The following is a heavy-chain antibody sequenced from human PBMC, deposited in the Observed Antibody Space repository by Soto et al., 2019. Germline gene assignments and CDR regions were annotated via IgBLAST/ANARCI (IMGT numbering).Heavy chain of an antibody. D-gene: IGHD2-15*01. V-gene: IGHV3-30*04. CDR1: GFTFSSYA. J-gene: IGHJ5*02. Sequence: QVQLVESGGGVVQPGRSLRLSCAASGFTFSSYAMHWVRQAPGKGLEWVAVISYDGRNKYYADSVKVRFTISRDNSKNTLYLQMNSLRAEDTAVYYCARTNPYCSGGSCLYGWFDPWGQGTLVTVSS. CDR2: ISYDGRNK. CDR3: ARTNPYCSGGSCLYGWFDP.